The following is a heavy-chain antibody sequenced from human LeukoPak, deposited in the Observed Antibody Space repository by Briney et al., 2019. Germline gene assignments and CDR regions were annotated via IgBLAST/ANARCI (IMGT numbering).Heavy chain of an antibody. Sequence: PGGSLRLSCAASGFPFSSYAMSWVRQAPGKGLEWVSAISDSGGSTYYADSVEGRFTISRDNSKNTLYLQMNSLRVEDTAVYYCAKNSKGSSWYDYFDYWGQGTLVTVSS. D-gene: IGHD6-13*01. CDR1: GFPFSSYA. V-gene: IGHV3-23*01. CDR3: AKNSKGSSWYDYFDY. J-gene: IGHJ4*02. CDR2: ISDSGGST.